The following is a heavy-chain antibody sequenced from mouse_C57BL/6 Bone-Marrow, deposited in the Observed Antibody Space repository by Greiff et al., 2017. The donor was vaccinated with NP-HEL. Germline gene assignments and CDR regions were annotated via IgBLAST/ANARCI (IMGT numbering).Heavy chain of an antibody. J-gene: IGHJ1*03. Sequence: QVHVKQSGPELVKPGASVKISCKASGYAFSSSWMNWVKQRPGKGLEWIGRIYPGDGDTNYNGKFKGKATLTVDKSSSTAYMQLSSLTSEDSAVYYCARGGSPTMITPYWYFDVWGTGTTVTVSS. D-gene: IGHD2-4*01. CDR2: IYPGDGDT. CDR3: ARGGSPTMITPYWYFDV. V-gene: IGHV1-82*01. CDR1: GYAFSSSW.